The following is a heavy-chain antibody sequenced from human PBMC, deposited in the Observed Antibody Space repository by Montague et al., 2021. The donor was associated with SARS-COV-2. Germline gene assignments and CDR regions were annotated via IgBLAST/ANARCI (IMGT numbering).Heavy chain of an antibody. V-gene: IGHV4-59*01. J-gene: IGHJ4*02. CDR3: AGVKRGYYYGLGVSAHFDY. D-gene: IGHD3-10*01. CDR2: IYYSGST. Sequence: SETLSLTCTVSGGSISSYYWSWIRQPPGKGLEWIGYIYYSGSTNYNSSLKSRVTISVDTSKNQFSLKLSSVTAADTAVYYCAGVKRGYYYGLGVSAHFDYWGQGTLVTVSS. CDR1: GGSISSYY.